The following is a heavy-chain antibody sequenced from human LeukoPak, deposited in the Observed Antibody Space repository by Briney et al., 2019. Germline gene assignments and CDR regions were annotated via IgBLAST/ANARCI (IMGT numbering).Heavy chain of an antibody. CDR3: ARVLSTVTIWFDP. V-gene: IGHV4-39*07. D-gene: IGHD4-17*01. CDR2: IYYSGST. J-gene: IGHJ5*02. CDR1: GSCISSSSYY. Sequence: SETLSLTCTVSGSCISSSSYYWSWIRQPPGKGLEWIGSIYYSGSTYYNPSLKSRVTISVDTSKNQFSLKLSSVTAADTAVYYCARVLSTVTIWFDPWGQGTLVTVSS.